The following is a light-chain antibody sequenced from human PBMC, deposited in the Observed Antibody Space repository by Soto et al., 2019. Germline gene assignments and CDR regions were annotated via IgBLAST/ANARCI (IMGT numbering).Light chain of an antibody. CDR3: QQYNNYWGLT. Sequence: DIQMTQSPSTLSASVGDRVTITCRASQSMSYWLAWYQQKPGKAPKLLIYKATNLEDGVPSRFSGSGSGTDFTLTISSLQPDDFATYYCQQYNNYWGLTFGGGTKVEIK. V-gene: IGKV1-5*03. CDR1: QSMSYW. CDR2: KAT. J-gene: IGKJ4*01.